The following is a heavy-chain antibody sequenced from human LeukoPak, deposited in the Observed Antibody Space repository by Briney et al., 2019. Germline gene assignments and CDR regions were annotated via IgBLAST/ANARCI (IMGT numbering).Heavy chain of an antibody. CDR3: AKDWHILTGRNCFDP. D-gene: IGHD3-9*01. CDR1: GYTFTTYG. CDR2: ISAYNGNT. Sequence: ASVKVSCKASGYTFTTYGITWVRQAPGQGLEWMGWISAYNGNTNYAQKFQGRVTMTTDTSTSTAYMELRSLRFDDTAIYYCAKDWHILTGRNCFDPWGQGTLVTVSS. J-gene: IGHJ5*02. V-gene: IGHV1-18*01.